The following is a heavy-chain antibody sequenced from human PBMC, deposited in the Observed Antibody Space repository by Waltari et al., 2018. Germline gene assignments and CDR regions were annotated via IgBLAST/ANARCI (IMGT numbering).Heavy chain of an antibody. V-gene: IGHV4-38-2*01. D-gene: IGHD2-2*01. CDR3: VRNGLGYCTSSTCYKNDD. CDR1: GSLIISGYY. CDR2: IYHGGDK. J-gene: IGHJ1*01. Sequence: QLQLQESGPGLVRPSGTLSLTCAVSGSLIISGYYLGWVRQTPGKGLQWIGTIYHGGDKFYNPSLESRVTMSLDTSKNQLFLKLPSVTAEDTAMYYCVRNGLGYCTSSTCYKNDDWGQGTLVTVSS.